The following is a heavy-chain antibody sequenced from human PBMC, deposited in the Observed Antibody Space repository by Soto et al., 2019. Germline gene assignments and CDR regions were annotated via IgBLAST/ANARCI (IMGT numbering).Heavy chain of an antibody. Sequence: EVQLVESGGGLVQPGGSLRLSCAASGFTFSSYDMHWVRQATGKGLEWVSAIGTAGDTYYPGSVKGRFTISRENAKNSLYLQMNSLRAGDTAVYYCARARMYYGSRRGWFDPWGQGTLVTVSS. CDR3: ARARMYYGSRRGWFDP. CDR2: IGTAGDT. V-gene: IGHV3-13*01. D-gene: IGHD3-10*01. CDR1: GFTFSSYD. J-gene: IGHJ5*02.